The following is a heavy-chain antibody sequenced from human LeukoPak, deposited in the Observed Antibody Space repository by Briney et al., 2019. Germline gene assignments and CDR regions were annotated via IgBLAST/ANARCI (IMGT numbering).Heavy chain of an antibody. J-gene: IGHJ4*02. D-gene: IGHD6-19*01. CDR3: ATGSGWYGFFDY. CDR1: GGSISSSSYY. CDR2: IYYSGST. Sequence: SETLSLTCTVSGGSISSSSYYWGWIRQPPGKGLEWIGSIYYSGSTYYNPSLKSRVTISVDTSKNQFSLKLSSVTAADTAVYYCATGSGWYGFFDYWGQGTLVTVSS. V-gene: IGHV4-39*01.